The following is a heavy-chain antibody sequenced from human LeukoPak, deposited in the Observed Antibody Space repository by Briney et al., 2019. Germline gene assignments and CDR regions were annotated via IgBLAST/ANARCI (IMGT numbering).Heavy chain of an antibody. CDR1: GFTFGAYT. J-gene: IGHJ4*02. CDR2: IFSRSESI. V-gene: IGHV3-21*04. Sequence: GGSLRLSCAASGFTFGAYTINWVRQAPGKGLEWVSCIFSRSESILYADSVKGRFTISRDSSKNTVFLQMNSLRAEDTAVYYCARGDFDYWGQGTLVTVSS. CDR3: ARGDFDY.